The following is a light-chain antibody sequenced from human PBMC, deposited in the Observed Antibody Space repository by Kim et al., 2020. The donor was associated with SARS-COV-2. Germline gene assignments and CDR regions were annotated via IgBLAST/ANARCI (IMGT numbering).Light chain of an antibody. CDR3: QQYSTFPLT. J-gene: IGKJ4*01. CDR2: DAS. Sequence: SGGDRVPFTCRASQAINNPLAWFQQKSGKAPKCLIYDASTLQSGVPSKFSGSGFGTEFTLTISSLQPEDFATYYCQQYSTFPLTFGGGTKVDIK. CDR1: QAINNP. V-gene: IGKV1-16*02.